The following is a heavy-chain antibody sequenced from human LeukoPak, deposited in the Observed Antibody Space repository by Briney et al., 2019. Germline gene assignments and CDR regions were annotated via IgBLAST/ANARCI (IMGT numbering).Heavy chain of an antibody. CDR3: AKDAPNYGGNDRFDY. J-gene: IGHJ4*02. Sequence: GGSLRLSCAASGFTFSSYGMHWVRQAPGKGLEWVAFIRYDGSNKYYADSVKGRSTISRDNSKNTLYLQMNSLRAGDTAVYYCAKDAPNYGGNDRFDYWGQGTLVTVSS. CDR2: IRYDGSNK. CDR1: GFTFSSYG. V-gene: IGHV3-30*02. D-gene: IGHD4-23*01.